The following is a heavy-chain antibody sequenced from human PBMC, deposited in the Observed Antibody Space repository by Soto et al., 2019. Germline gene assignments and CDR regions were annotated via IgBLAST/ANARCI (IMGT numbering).Heavy chain of an antibody. J-gene: IGHJ6*02. D-gene: IGHD6-19*01. CDR2: ISGSGGST. CDR1: GFTFSSYA. V-gene: IGHV3-23*01. Sequence: VGSLRLSCAASGFTFSSYAMSWVRQAPGKGLEWVSAISGSGGSTYYADSVKGRFTISRDNSKNTLYLQMNSLRAEDTAVYYCAKVGSGWTPGPYPYYYGMDVWGQGTTVTVSS. CDR3: AKVGSGWTPGPYPYYYGMDV.